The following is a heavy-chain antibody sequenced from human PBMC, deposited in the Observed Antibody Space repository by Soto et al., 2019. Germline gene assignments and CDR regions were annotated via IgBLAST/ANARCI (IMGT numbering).Heavy chain of an antibody. CDR1: GYTFTTYG. V-gene: IGHV1-18*01. CDR3: AREGSAPYYYYGMDV. J-gene: IGHJ6*02. Sequence: ASVKVSCKASGYTFTTYGISWVRQAPGQGLEWMGWINGYNGNTDYPQKLQGRVAMTTDTSTSTAYMALRSLRSDDTAVYYCAREGSAPYYYYGMDVWGQGTTVTVSS. CDR2: INGYNGNT. D-gene: IGHD6-19*01.